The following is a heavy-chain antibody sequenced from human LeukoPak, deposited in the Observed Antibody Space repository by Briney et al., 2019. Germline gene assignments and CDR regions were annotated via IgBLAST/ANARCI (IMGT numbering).Heavy chain of an antibody. Sequence: GASVTLSCTSSGYTFTGYYMHWVRQPPAQGLEWMGWITPNSGGTNYAQKFQGRVTMTRDTSISTAYMELRRQRSDDTAVYYCATSLSSGYYFDYWGQGTLVTVSS. CDR3: ATSLSSGYYFDY. CDR2: ITPNSGGT. V-gene: IGHV1-2*02. CDR1: GYTFTGYY. D-gene: IGHD3-22*01. J-gene: IGHJ4*02.